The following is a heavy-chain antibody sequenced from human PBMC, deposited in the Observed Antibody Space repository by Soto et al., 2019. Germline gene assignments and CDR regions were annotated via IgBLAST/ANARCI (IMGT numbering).Heavy chain of an antibody. D-gene: IGHD2-2*01. CDR2: INNSGST. CDR3: ARDVGYCSSTSCYAFDI. V-gene: IGHV4-34*01. Sequence: SETLSLTCAVYGGSFSGYYWSWIRQPPGKGLEWIGEINNSGSTNYNPSLKSRVTISVDTSKNQFSLKLSSVTAADTAVYYCARDVGYCSSTSCYAFDIWGQGTMVTVSS. CDR1: GGSFSGYY. J-gene: IGHJ3*02.